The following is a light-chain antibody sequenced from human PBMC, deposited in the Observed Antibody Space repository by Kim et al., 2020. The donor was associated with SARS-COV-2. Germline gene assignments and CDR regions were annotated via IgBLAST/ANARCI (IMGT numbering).Light chain of an antibody. CDR2: GKN. V-gene: IGLV3-19*01. Sequence: SSELNQDPAVSVALGQTVRITCQGDSLRSYYASWYQQKPGQAPVLVIYGKNNRPSGIPDRFSGSSSGNTASLTITGAQAEDEADYYCNSRDSSGNHLEVF. J-gene: IGLJ2*01. CDR1: SLRSYY. CDR3: NSRDSSGNHLEV.